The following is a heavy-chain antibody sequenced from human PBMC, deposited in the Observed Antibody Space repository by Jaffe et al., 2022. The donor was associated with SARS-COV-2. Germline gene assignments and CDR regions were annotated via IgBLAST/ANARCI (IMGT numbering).Heavy chain of an antibody. V-gene: IGHV4-34*01. CDR3: ARGLRIAAAGTGGSGRTPGNHYYMDV. CDR2: INDSGST. D-gene: IGHD6-13*01. Sequence: QVQLQQWGAGLLKPSETLSLTCAVYGGSFSGYYRSWIRQPPGKGLEWIGEINDSGSTNYNPSLKSRVTISVDTSKNQFSLKLSSVTAADTAVYYCARGLRIAAAGTGGSGRTPGNHYYMDVWGKGTTVTVSS. CDR1: GGSFSGYY. J-gene: IGHJ6*03.